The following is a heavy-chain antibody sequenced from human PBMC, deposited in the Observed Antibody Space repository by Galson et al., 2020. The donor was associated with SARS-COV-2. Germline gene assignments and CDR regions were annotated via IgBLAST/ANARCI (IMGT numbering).Heavy chain of an antibody. Sequence: ETLSLTCAVYGGSFSGYYWSWIRQPPGKGLEWIGEINHSGSTNYNPSLKSRVTISVDTSKNQFSLKLSSVTAADTAVYYCVRIEMGYSSSVDSWGQGTLVTVSS. CDR3: VRIEMGYSSSVDS. V-gene: IGHV4-34*01. D-gene: IGHD6-6*01. J-gene: IGHJ4*02. CDR2: INHSGST. CDR1: GGSFSGYY.